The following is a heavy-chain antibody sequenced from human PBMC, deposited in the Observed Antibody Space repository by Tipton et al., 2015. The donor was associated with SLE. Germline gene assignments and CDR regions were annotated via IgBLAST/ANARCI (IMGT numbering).Heavy chain of an antibody. Sequence: TLSLTCTVSGASINSHYWSWIRQPPGKGLEWIGYIYYSGSTKYNPSLKSRITISEDTSKNQFSLKLSSVTAADTAVYYCATGGYPDAFDMWGQGTMVTVSS. V-gene: IGHV4-59*11. CDR3: ATGGYPDAFDM. CDR2: IYYSGST. CDR1: GASINSHY. J-gene: IGHJ3*02. D-gene: IGHD2-15*01.